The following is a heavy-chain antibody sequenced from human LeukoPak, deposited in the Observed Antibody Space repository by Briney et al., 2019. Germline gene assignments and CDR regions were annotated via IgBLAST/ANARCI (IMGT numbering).Heavy chain of an antibody. V-gene: IGHV4-59*12. J-gene: IGHJ6*02. CDR3: ARESPHYGMDV. CDR1: GGSISSYY. CDR2: IYYSGST. Sequence: SETLSLTCTVSGGSISSYYWSWIRQPPGKGLEWIGYIYYSGSTNYNPSLKSRVTISVDTSKNQFSLKLSSVTAADTAVYYCARESPHYGMDVWGQGTTVTVSS.